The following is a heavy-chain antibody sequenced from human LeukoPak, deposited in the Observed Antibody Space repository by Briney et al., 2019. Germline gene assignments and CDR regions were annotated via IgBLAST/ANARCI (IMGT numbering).Heavy chain of an antibody. V-gene: IGHV4-4*02. Sequence: SETLSLTCAVSGGSISSSNWWSWVRQPPGKGLEWIGEIYHSGSTNYNPSLKSRVTISVDKSKNQFSLKLSSVTVADTAVYYCARVDSSGWYQNYYYYYGMDVWGKGTTVTVSS. D-gene: IGHD6-19*01. J-gene: IGHJ6*04. CDR2: IYHSGST. CDR3: ARVDSSGWYQNYYYYYGMDV. CDR1: GGSISSSNW.